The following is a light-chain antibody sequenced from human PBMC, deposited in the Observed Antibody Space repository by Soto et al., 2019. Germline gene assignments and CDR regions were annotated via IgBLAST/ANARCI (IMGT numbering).Light chain of an antibody. Sequence: DIVLTQSPDSLAVSLGERATINCKSSQSVFYSSNNKNYLAWYQQKPGQPPKLLIYWAPTRESGFPDRLSGSGAGTDFTLPISSLRAEGVAVYYCQQYYRPWTFGQGTKVEIK. CDR3: QQYYRPWT. CDR1: QSVFYSSNNKNY. CDR2: WAP. J-gene: IGKJ1*01. V-gene: IGKV4-1*01.